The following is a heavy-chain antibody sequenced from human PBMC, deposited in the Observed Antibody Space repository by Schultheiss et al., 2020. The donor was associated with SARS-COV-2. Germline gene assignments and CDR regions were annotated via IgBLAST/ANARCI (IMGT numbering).Heavy chain of an antibody. CDR1: GFSFSSYW. CDR2: ISPDGRGT. D-gene: IGHD2-2*01. V-gene: IGHV3-74*01. J-gene: IGHJ6*02. Sequence: GGSLRLSCAASGFSFSSYWMHWVRQVPGKGLVWFSRISPDGRGTHYADSVKGRFTVSRDNSKNTLYLQMNSLRAEDTAVYYCARDSGTVVPAAIGGMDVWGQGTTVTVSS. CDR3: ARDSGTVVPAAIGGMDV.